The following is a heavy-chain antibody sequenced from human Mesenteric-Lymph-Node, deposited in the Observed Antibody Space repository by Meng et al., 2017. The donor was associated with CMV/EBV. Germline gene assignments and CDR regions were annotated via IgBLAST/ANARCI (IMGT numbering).Heavy chain of an antibody. CDR2: VNPNSGGT. V-gene: IGHV1-2*06. CDR3: ARKVSYHPDDS. CDR1: GYIFTGYY. J-gene: IGHJ4*02. Sequence: VQLVQSGAEVKKPGASVKVSCNASGYIFTGYYMHWVRPAPGQGLEWMGRVNPNSGGTNYAQKFQGSVTMTRDTSISTVYMELSRLRPTDTAFDSWARKVSYHPDDSWGLGPLVTVSS. D-gene: IGHD1-14*01.